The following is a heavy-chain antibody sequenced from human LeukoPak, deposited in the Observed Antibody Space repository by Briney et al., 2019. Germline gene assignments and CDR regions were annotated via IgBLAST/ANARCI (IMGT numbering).Heavy chain of an antibody. Sequence: GESLKISCKASGYTFTGDWIGWVRQMPGKGLEWMGIIYPGDSDTRYSPSFQGQVTISADKSISTAYLQWSSLKASDTAMYYCARLYSSSPYNWFDPWGQGTLVTVSS. CDR2: IYPGDSDT. V-gene: IGHV5-51*01. J-gene: IGHJ5*02. D-gene: IGHD6-6*01. CDR3: ARLYSSSPYNWFDP. CDR1: GYTFTGDW.